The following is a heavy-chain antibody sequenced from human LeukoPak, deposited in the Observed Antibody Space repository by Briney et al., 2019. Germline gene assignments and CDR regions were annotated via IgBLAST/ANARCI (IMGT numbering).Heavy chain of an antibody. J-gene: IGHJ3*02. D-gene: IGHD4-17*01. V-gene: IGHV3-7*01. CDR1: GFAFSSYW. CDR3: ARGTTVKPGDAFDI. Sequence: GGSLRLSCAASGFAFSSYWMSWVRQAPGKGLEWVANIRQDGSDKQYVDSVKGRFTISRDNAKNSLYLQTDSLRAEDTAVYYCARGTTVKPGDAFDIWGQGTIVTVSS. CDR2: IRQDGSDK.